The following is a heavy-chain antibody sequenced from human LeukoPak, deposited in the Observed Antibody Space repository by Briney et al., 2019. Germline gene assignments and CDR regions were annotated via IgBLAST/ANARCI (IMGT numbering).Heavy chain of an antibody. Sequence: SETLSLTCTVYGGSISSYYWSWIRQPPGKGLEWIGYIYYSGSTNYNPSLKSRVTISVDTSKNQFSLKLSSVTAADTAVYYCAIRRGDIWGQGTMVTVSS. CDR3: AIRRGDI. CDR1: GGSISSYY. J-gene: IGHJ3*02. V-gene: IGHV4-59*08. CDR2: IYYSGST.